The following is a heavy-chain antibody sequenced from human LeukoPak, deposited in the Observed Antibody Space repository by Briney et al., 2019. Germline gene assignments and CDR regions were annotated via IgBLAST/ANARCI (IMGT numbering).Heavy chain of an antibody. CDR2: ISGSGDIT. CDR3: AKHSYDSGVSQSNDY. J-gene: IGHJ4*02. Sequence: GGSLRLSCAASGFTFTSYGMSWIRQAPGRGLEWVSSISGSGDITLYADSVKGRFTISRDNSKNTLYLVMNNLRADDTAVHYCAKHSYDSGVSQSNDYWGQGTLVTVSS. D-gene: IGHD3-22*01. V-gene: IGHV3-23*01. CDR1: GFTFTSYG.